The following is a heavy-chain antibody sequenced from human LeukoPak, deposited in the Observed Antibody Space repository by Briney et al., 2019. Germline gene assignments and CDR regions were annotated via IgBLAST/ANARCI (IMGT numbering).Heavy chain of an antibody. J-gene: IGHJ1*01. CDR1: GFAFNTYA. Sequence: PGGSLRLSCAASGFAFNTYAMHWVRQAPGKGLEWVGFIRSKAYGGTTEYAASVKGRFTISRDDSKSIAYLQMNSLKTEDTAVYYCTRVGCSGGSCYSTQYFQHWGQGTLVTVSS. CDR2: IRSKAYGGTT. CDR3: TRVGCSGGSCYSTQYFQH. D-gene: IGHD2-15*01. V-gene: IGHV3-49*04.